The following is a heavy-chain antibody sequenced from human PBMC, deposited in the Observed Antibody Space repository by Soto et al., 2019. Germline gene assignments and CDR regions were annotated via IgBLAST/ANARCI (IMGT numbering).Heavy chain of an antibody. CDR3: ASRPYGSGSFYYYYAMDV. D-gene: IGHD3-10*01. V-gene: IGHV4-34*01. Sequence: SETLSLTCAVYGGSFSGYHWNWIRQPPGKGLEWIGDIHQSGSTSYNPSLKSRVTFSVDTSKNQFSLNLRSVTAADTAVYYCASRPYGSGSFYYYYAMDVWGQGTTVTVSS. J-gene: IGHJ6*02. CDR2: IHQSGST. CDR1: GGSFSGYH.